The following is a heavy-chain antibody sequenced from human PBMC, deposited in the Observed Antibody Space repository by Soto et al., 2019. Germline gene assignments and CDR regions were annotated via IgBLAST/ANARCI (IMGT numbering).Heavy chain of an antibody. V-gene: IGHV3-53*01. Sequence: EVQLVESGGGLIQPGGSLRLSCAASGFTVSSNYMSWVRQAPGKGLEWVSVIYSGGSTYYADSVKGRFTISRDNSKNTLYLQMNSLRAEDTAVYYCARGSGYSSGWYHPGYYYGMDVWGQGTTVTVSS. CDR1: GFTVSSNY. J-gene: IGHJ6*02. D-gene: IGHD6-19*01. CDR2: IYSGGST. CDR3: ARGSGYSSGWYHPGYYYGMDV.